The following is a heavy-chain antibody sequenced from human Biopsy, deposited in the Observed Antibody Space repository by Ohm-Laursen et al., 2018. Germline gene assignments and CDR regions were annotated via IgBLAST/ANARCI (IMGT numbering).Heavy chain of an antibody. CDR1: TGTFDSYG. J-gene: IGHJ4*02. V-gene: IGHV1-69*04. Sequence: SVKVSCKTSTGTFDSYGVTWVRQAPGQGLEWMGRIIPILRTTTYAPKFQDRVTFTADKSSSTAYLELSSLTSEDTAMFYCAREAIGYQLPCDDWGQGTLVTVSS. CDR2: IIPILRTT. CDR3: AREAIGYQLPCDD. D-gene: IGHD2-15*01.